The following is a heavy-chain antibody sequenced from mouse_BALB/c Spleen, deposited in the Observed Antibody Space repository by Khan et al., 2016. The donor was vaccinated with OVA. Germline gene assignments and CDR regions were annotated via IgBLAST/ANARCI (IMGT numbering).Heavy chain of an antibody. V-gene: IGHV1-4*01. CDR3: ARRTTGYTMDY. D-gene: IGHD2-14*01. Sequence: VQLQESGADLARPGASVRMSCKASGYTFTSNTMHWVKQRPGQGLEWIGYINPRSGYTNYNQNFKDNATLTADKSSSTAYMQLSSLTSEDSAVYYCARRTTGYTMDYWGQGTSVTVSS. CDR1: GYTFTSNT. CDR2: INPRSGYT. J-gene: IGHJ4*01.